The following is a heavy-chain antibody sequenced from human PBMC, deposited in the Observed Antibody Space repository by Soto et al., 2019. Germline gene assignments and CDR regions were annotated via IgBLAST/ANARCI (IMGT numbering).Heavy chain of an antibody. CDR3: ARDNRGYCSGGSCDSDYYYYMDV. V-gene: IGHV3-66*01. Sequence: GGSLRLSCAASGFTVSSNYMSWVRQAPGKGLEWVSVIYSGGSTYYADSVKGRLTISRDNSKNTLYLQMNSLRAEDTAVYYCARDNRGYCSGGSCDSDYYYYMDVWGKGTTVTVSS. CDR1: GFTVSSNY. D-gene: IGHD2-15*01. J-gene: IGHJ6*03. CDR2: IYSGGST.